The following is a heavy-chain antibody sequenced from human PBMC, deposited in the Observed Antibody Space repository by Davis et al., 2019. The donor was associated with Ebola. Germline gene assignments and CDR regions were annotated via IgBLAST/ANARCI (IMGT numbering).Heavy chain of an antibody. V-gene: IGHV3-9*01. CDR1: GFNFDDFA. CDR3: AKDSGWFALYAMDV. CDR2: ISWNSDRE. J-gene: IGHJ6*04. D-gene: IGHD3-10*01. Sequence: SLKISCIASGFNFDDFAMHWVRQRPGKGLEWVAGISWNSDREGYADSVKGRFTISRDNSKNTLYLQMNSLRADDTAVYHCAKDSGWFALYAMDVWGKGTPVTVSS.